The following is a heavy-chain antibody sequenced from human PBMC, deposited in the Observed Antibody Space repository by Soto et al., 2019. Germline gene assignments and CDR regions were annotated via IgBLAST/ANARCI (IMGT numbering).Heavy chain of an antibody. CDR2: IIPIFGTA. V-gene: IGHV1-69*12. Sequence: QVQLVQSGAEVKKPGSSVKVSCKASGGTFSSYAISWVRQAPGQGLEWMGGIIPIFGTANYAQKFQGRVTITADEXTSTAXMELXXLXXXXXXXXXXXXXXXXXXXXXXASXGQGTLVTVSS. CDR1: GGTFSSYA. CDR3: XXXXXXXXXXXXAS. J-gene: IGHJ5*02.